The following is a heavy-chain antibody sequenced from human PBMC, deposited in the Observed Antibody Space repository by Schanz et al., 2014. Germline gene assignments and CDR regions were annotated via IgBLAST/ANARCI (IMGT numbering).Heavy chain of an antibody. Sequence: QVQLQQWGAGLLKPSETLSLSCAVYSGSFSGYYWSWIRQPPGKGLEWIGEINHSGSTNYNLSLKSRVTISVDTAKNHFSLKLSSVTAADTAVYYCARGPDSTSADVTRGRRRYYFDYWGQGTLVTVSS. J-gene: IGHJ4*02. CDR1: SGSFSGYY. CDR2: INHSGST. D-gene: IGHD6-13*01. CDR3: ARGPDSTSADVTRGRRRYYFDY. V-gene: IGHV4-34*01.